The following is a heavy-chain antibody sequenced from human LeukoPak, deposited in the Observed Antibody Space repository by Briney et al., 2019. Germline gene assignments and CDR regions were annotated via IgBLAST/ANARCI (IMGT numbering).Heavy chain of an antibody. Sequence: GGSLRLSGAASGFIFRRYAMSWARRAPGKGLEWVSAMRGSGGSTYYADSVKGRFTISRDNSKNTLYLQMNSLRAEDTAVYYCAKELSFGDYYDSSGYYYGAYFDYWGQGTLVTVSS. CDR2: MRGSGGST. CDR3: AKELSFGDYYDSSGYYYGAYFDY. V-gene: IGHV3-23*01. D-gene: IGHD3-22*01. CDR1: GFIFRRYA. J-gene: IGHJ4*02.